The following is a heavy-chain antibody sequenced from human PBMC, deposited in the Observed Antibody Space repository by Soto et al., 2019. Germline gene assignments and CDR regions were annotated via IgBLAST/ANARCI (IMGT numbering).Heavy chain of an antibody. CDR2: IYYSGST. CDR1: GGSISSGGYY. D-gene: IGHD2-8*01. J-gene: IGHJ4*02. V-gene: IGHV4-31*03. Sequence: QVQLQESGPGLVKPSQTLSLTCTVSGGSISSGGYYWSWIRQHPGKGLEWIGYIYYSGSTYYTPSRTSRVTLSVDTSTNQFSLQLSSVTAADTAVYYCARDCCTNGVCRLDYWGQGPLVTFSS. CDR3: ARDCCTNGVCRLDY.